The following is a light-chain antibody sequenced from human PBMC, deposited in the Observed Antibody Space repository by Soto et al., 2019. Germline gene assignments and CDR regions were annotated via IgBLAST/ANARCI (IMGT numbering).Light chain of an antibody. J-gene: IGKJ4*01. CDR2: DGS. CDR1: QSVSSY. V-gene: IGKV3-11*01. Sequence: EIVLTQSPATLSLSPGERATLSCRASQSVSSYIGWYQQKPGQAPRLLIYDGSNRARGIPARFSGSGSGTDFTLTSSRLEPEYVAVYYCQQRSNGLTFGGGTKVEIK. CDR3: QQRSNGLT.